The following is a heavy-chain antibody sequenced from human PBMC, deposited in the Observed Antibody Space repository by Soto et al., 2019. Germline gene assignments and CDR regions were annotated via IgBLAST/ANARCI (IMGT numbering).Heavy chain of an antibody. J-gene: IGHJ3*02. D-gene: IGHD6-19*01. V-gene: IGHV3-48*01. CDR2: MSTSGSTV. CDR1: GFIFRTYN. CDR3: ARDSSGWYSVKLMDAFDI. Sequence: GGSLRLSCAASGFIFRTYNMNWVRQAPGKGLEWVSYMSTSGSTVYYADSLKGRFTISRDNAKNSLFLQMNSLRAEDTAVYYCARDSSGWYSVKLMDAFDIWGQGTMVTVSS.